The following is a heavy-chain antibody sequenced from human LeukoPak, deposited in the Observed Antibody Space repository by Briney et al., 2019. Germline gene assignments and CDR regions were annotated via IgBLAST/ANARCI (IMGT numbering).Heavy chain of an antibody. J-gene: IGHJ6*02. CDR3: GRVSRSYYSDGMDV. CDR1: GGTFSSYA. V-gene: IGHV1-69*04. CDR2: IIPILGIA. Sequence: GSSVKVSCKASGGTFSSYAISWVRQAPGQGLEWMGRIIPILGIANYAQKFQGRVTITADKSTSTAYMELSSLRSEDTAVYYGGRVSRSYYSDGMDVWGQGTTVTVSS.